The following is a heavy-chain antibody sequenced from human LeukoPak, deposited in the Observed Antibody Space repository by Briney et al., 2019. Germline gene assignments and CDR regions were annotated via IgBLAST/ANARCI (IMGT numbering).Heavy chain of an antibody. CDR3: ARDRAAAGTRMGSGWRGPYFDY. V-gene: IGHV1-46*01. CDR1: GYTFTSYY. J-gene: IGHJ4*02. D-gene: IGHD6-13*01. Sequence: ASVNVSCKASGYTFTSYYIHWVRQAPGQGLEWMGVINPSGGGTTYAQKFQGRVTMTRDTSTSTVYMELSSLRFEDTAVYYCARDRAAAGTRMGSGWRGPYFDYWGQGTLVTVSS. CDR2: INPSGGGT.